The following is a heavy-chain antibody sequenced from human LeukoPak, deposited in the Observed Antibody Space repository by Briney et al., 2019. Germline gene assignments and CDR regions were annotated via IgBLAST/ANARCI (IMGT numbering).Heavy chain of an antibody. Sequence: ASVKVSCKASGYTFTGYYMHWVRQAPGQELEWMGWINPNSGGTNYAQKFQGRVTMTRDTSISTAYMELSRLRSDDTAVYYCARALGYCTSTSCRKYNWFDPWGQGTLVTVSS. J-gene: IGHJ5*02. CDR3: ARALGYCTSTSCRKYNWFDP. V-gene: IGHV1-2*02. D-gene: IGHD2-2*01. CDR2: INPNSGGT. CDR1: GYTFTGYY.